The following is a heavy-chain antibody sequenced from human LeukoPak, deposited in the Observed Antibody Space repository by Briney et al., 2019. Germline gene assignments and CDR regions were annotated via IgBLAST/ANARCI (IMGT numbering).Heavy chain of an antibody. D-gene: IGHD3-10*01. CDR2: IIPIFGTA. J-gene: IGHJ4*02. V-gene: IGHV1-69*06. Sequence: SVKVSCKASGGAFSSYAISWVRQAPGQGLEWMGGIIPIFGTANYAQKFQGRVTITADKSTSTAYMELSSLRSEDTAVYYCARGGITMVRGVRRGAYYFDYWGQGTLVTVSS. CDR3: ARGGITMVRGVRRGAYYFDY. CDR1: GGAFSSYA.